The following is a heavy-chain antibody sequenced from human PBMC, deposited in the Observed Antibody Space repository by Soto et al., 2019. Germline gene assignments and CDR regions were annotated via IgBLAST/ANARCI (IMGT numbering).Heavy chain of an antibody. CDR3: ARAGYCSGGSCSYYFDY. D-gene: IGHD2-15*01. J-gene: IGHJ4*02. CDR2: IKQDGSEK. CDR1: GFTFSSYW. Sequence: GGSLRLSCAASGFTFSSYWMSWVRQAPGKGLEWVANIKQDGSEKYYVDSVKGRFTISRDNAKNSLYLQMNSLRAEDTAVYYCARAGYCSGGSCSYYFDYWGQGTLVTVSS. V-gene: IGHV3-7*05.